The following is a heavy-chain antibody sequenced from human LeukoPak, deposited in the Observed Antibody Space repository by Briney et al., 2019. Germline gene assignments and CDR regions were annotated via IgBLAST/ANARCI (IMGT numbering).Heavy chain of an antibody. J-gene: IGHJ5*02. CDR2: INHSGST. CDR1: GGSFSGYY. D-gene: IGHD5/OR15-5a*01. Sequence: SETLSLTCAVYGGSFSGYYWSWIRQPPGKGLEWIGEINHSGSTNYNPSLKSRVTISVDRSKNQFSLKLSSVTAADTAVYYCARVVLPPVGFDPWGQGTLVTVSS. CDR3: ARVVLPPVGFDP. V-gene: IGHV4-34*01.